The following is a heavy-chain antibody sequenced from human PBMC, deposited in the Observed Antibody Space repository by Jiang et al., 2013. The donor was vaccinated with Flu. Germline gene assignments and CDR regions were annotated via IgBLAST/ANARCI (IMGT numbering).Heavy chain of an antibody. J-gene: IGHJ4*02. D-gene: IGHD3-9*01. CDR3: ATSVADYYYFDD. CDR1: GYTFTSYY. Sequence: VQLVESGAEVKKPGASVKVSCKASGYTFTSYYMHWVRQAPGQGLEWMGVINPSGGSTSYAQKFQGRVTMTRDTSTSTVYMELSSLRSEDTAVYYCATSVADYYYFDDWGQGTLVTVSS. V-gene: IGHV1-46*03. CDR2: INPSGGST.